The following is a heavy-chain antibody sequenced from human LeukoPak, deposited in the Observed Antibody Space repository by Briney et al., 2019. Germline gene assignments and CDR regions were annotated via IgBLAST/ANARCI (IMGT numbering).Heavy chain of an antibody. V-gene: IGHV1-2*02. J-gene: IGHJ4*02. CDR3: ARDERYDSSGYPFDY. D-gene: IGHD3-22*01. Sequence: VASVKVSCKASGYTFTGYFIHWVRQAPGQGLGWMGWINPNSGDTNYAQKFQGRVTMTRDTSISTAYMELSRLRSDDTAVYYCARDERYDSSGYPFDYWGQGTLVTVSS. CDR1: GYTFTGYF. CDR2: INPNSGDT.